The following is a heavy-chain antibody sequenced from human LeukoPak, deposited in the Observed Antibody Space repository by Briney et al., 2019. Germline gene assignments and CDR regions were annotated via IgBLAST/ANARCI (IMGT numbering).Heavy chain of an antibody. CDR2: IIPIFGTA. Sequence: SVKVSCKASGGTFSSYAISWVRQAPGQGLEWMGGIIPIFGTANYAQKFQGRVTITADESTSTAYMELSSLRSEDTAVYYCARGFLGSGYSSSTSCSNEYFQHWGQGTLVTVSS. CDR1: GGTFSSYA. CDR3: ARGFLGSGYSSSTSCSNEYFQH. D-gene: IGHD2-2*03. V-gene: IGHV1-69*13. J-gene: IGHJ1*01.